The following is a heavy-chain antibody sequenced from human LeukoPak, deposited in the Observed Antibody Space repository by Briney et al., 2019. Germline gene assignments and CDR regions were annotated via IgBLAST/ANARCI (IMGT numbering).Heavy chain of an antibody. CDR3: ARVDTYYYDSSGYYYFDY. CDR1: GYTFTSYY. J-gene: IGHJ4*02. CDR2: INPSGGST. D-gene: IGHD3-22*01. V-gene: IGHV1-46*01. Sequence: ASVKVSCKASGYTFTSYYMHWVRQAPGQGLGWVGIINPSGGSTSYAQKFQGRVTMTRDTSTSTVYMELSSLRSDVTAVDYCARVDTYYYDSSGYYYFDYWGQGTPVTVSP.